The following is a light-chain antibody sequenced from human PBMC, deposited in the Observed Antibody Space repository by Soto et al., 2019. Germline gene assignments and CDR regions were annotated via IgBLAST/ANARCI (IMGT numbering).Light chain of an antibody. CDR1: STDIGSYNY. J-gene: IGLJ2*01. V-gene: IGLV2-14*03. CDR3: SSYGASSTL. CDR2: EVS. Sequence: QSALTQPASLSGSPGQSITISCTGTSTDIGSYNYVSWYQQHPGKAPKLMIFEVSYRPSGISDRFSGSKSGNTASLTISGLQPEDEADYYCSSYGASSTLFGGGTKLTVL.